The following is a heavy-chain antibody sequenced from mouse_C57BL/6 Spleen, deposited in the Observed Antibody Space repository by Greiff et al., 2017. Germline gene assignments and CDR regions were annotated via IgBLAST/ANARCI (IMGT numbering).Heavy chain of an antibody. CDR1: GYSITSGYY. D-gene: IGHD4-1*01. CDR2: ISYDGSN. V-gene: IGHV3-6*01. Sequence: VQLQQSGPGLVKPSQSLSLTCSVTGYSITSGYYWNWIRQFPGNKLEWMGYISYDGSNNYNPSLKNRISITRDTSKNQFFLKLNSVTTEDTATYYCARVLGRDYYAMDYWGQGTSVTVSS. CDR3: ARVLGRDYYAMDY. J-gene: IGHJ4*01.